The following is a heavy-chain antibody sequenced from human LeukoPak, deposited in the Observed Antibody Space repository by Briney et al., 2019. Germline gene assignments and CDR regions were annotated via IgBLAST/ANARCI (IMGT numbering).Heavy chain of an antibody. CDR3: AGCRTISCYSAFDF. Sequence: GSSLRLSCAASGFTFRSFAMHWVRQAPGKGLEGVAFISYVARETYYADSVKGRFTISRDNSKDMVYLQMNSLRVEDTAIYYCAGCRTISCYSAFDFWGQGTMVTVSS. V-gene: IGHV3-30*04. CDR2: ISYVARET. CDR1: GFTFRSFA. J-gene: IGHJ3*01. D-gene: IGHD2-2*01.